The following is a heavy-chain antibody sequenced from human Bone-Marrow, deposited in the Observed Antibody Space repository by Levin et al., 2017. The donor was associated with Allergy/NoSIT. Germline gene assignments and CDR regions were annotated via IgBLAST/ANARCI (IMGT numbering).Heavy chain of an antibody. CDR1: GFTFSDAR. V-gene: IGHV3-15*01. CDR3: TTKTPGRYYYDDSGYYFG. Sequence: GESLKISCAGSGFTFSDARMSWVRQAPGKGLEWVGRIKSKTDGGTTDYAAPGKGRFTISRDDSKQTLYLQMNSLKTEYTAVYYCTTKTPGRYYYDDSGYYFGWGQGTLVSFSS. CDR2: IKSKTDGGTT. D-gene: IGHD3-22*01. J-gene: IGHJ4*02.